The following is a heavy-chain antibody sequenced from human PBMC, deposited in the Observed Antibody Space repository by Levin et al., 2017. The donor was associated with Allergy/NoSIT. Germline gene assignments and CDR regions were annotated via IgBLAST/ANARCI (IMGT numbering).Heavy chain of an antibody. CDR2: IIPIFGTA. CDR1: GGTFSSYA. CDR3: ARVPKPRGDYVYFFDY. Sequence: KISCKASGGTFSSYAISWVRQAPGQGLEWMGGIIPIFGTANYAQKFQGRVTITADESTSTAYMELSSLRSEDTAVYYCARVPKPRGDYVYFFDYWGQGTLVTVSS. D-gene: IGHD4-17*01. V-gene: IGHV1-69*01. J-gene: IGHJ4*02.